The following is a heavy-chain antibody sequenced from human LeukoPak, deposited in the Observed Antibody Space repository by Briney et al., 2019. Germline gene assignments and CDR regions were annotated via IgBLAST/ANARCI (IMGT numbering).Heavy chain of an antibody. CDR1: GFIFSRNS. Sequence: PGGSLRLSCAASGFIFSRNSMNWVRQAPGKGLEWVSSISSSSSYIYYADSVKGRFTISRDNAKNSLYLQMNSLRAEDTAVYYCARKNGLDYWGQGTLVTVSS. V-gene: IGHV3-21*01. CDR2: ISSSSSYI. CDR3: ARKNGLDY. J-gene: IGHJ4*02.